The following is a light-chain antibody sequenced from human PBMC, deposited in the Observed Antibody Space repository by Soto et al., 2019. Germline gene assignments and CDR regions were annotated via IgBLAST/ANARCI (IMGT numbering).Light chain of an antibody. Sequence: DIVMTQSPDSLAVSLGERATINCKSSQRVLYSSNDKNFLTWYQQKPGQPPKLLIYCASTRESGVPDRFSGSGSGTDFTLTISSLQAEDVAVYYCHQYYSAPWTFGQGTKVEIK. CDR2: CAS. CDR3: HQYYSAPWT. CDR1: QRVLYSSNDKNF. V-gene: IGKV4-1*01. J-gene: IGKJ1*01.